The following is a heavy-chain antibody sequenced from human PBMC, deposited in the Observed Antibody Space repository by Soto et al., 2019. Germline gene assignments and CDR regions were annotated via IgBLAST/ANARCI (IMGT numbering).Heavy chain of an antibody. V-gene: IGHV3-7*05. J-gene: IGHJ4*02. D-gene: IGHD6-6*01. CDR1: GFTFSSYW. Sequence: EVQLVESGGGLVQPGGSLRLSCAASGFTFSSYWMTWVRQAPGKGLEWVANINQDERERYYVDSVKGRFTISRDNVKNSLYLQMNSLRVEDTAVYYCASSDYSSFRYWGQGALVTVSS. CDR3: ASSDYSSFRY. CDR2: INQDERER.